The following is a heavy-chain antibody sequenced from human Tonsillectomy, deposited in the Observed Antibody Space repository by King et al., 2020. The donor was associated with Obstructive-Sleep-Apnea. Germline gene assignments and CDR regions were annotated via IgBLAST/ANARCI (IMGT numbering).Heavy chain of an antibody. CDR2: IFYSGST. V-gene: IGHV4-31*03. CDR3: ARGRPVGGSVY. J-gene: IGHJ4*02. D-gene: IGHD3-10*01. Sequence: QLQESGPGLVKPSQTLSLTCTVSGGSLSSGAYYWSWVRQHPGKGLEWIGYIFYSGSTYYNPSLKSRVTISVDTSKNQFSLKLSSVTAADTAVYYCARGRPVGGSVYWGQGTLVTVSS. CDR1: GGSLSSGAYY.